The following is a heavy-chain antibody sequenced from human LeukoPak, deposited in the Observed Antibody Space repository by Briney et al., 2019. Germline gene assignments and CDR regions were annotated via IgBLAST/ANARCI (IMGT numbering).Heavy chain of an antibody. CDR3: ARGRDRSKAGDL. Sequence: NPSETLSLTCAVHGGSCDDYYCSWIRQPPGKGLEWIGEIHPHGIFYYNSSLTSRVTISIDTSKSQFSLMLTSVTAADTAFYFCARGRDRSKAGDLWGQGSLVIVSS. CDR2: IHPHGIF. D-gene: IGHD5-24*01. V-gene: IGHV4-34*01. CDR1: GGSCDDYY. J-gene: IGHJ5*02.